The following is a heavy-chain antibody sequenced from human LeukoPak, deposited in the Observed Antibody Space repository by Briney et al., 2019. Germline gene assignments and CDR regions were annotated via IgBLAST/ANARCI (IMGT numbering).Heavy chain of an antibody. CDR2: IYGAAET. V-gene: IGHV3-66*02. CDR1: GLTVSSNY. Sequence: GGSLRLSCAISGLTVSSNYMAWVRQAPGKGLEWVTVIYGAAETYYVDSVKGRFTISRDNSKNTVYLQMNSLRPEDTAVYYCARDGKSGEMASFDYWGQRTLATVSS. CDR3: ARDGKSGEMASFDY. J-gene: IGHJ4*02. D-gene: IGHD5-24*01.